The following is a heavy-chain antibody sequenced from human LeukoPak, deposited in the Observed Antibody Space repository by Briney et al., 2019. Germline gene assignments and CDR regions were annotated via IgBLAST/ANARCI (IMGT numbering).Heavy chain of an antibody. V-gene: IGHV3-49*03. D-gene: IGHD1-26*01. Sequence: QPGRSLRLSCTASGFTFGDYAMSWFRQAPGKGLEWVGFIRSKAYGGTTEYAASVKGRFTISRDDSKSIAYLQMNSLRAEDTAVYYCAKDPWDSGSYLDYFDYWGQGTLVTVSS. J-gene: IGHJ4*02. CDR1: GFTFGDYA. CDR2: IRSKAYGGTT. CDR3: AKDPWDSGSYLDYFDY.